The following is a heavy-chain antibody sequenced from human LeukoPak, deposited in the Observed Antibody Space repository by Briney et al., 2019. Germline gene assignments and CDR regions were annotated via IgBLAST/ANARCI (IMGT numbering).Heavy chain of an antibody. CDR3: AKDGKKAYYDSSGYYDY. CDR2: ISGSGGST. CDR1: GLTFSSYA. J-gene: IGHJ4*02. D-gene: IGHD3-22*01. V-gene: IGHV3-23*01. Sequence: GGSLRLSCAASGLTFSSYAMSWVRQAPGKGLEWVSAISGSGGSTYYADSVKGRFTISRDNSKNTLYLQMNSLRAEDTAVYYCAKDGKKAYYDSSGYYDYWGQGTLVTVSS.